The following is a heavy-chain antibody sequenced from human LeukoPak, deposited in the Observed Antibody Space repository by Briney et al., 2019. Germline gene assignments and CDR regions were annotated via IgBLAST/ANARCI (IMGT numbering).Heavy chain of an antibody. CDR3: ARDSNGGIQLWFSHHYYMDV. V-gene: IGHV1-18*01. Sequence: ASVKVSCKASGYTFTSYGISWVRQAPGQGLEWMGWISAYNGNTNYAQKLQGRVTMTTDTSTSTAYMELRSLRSDDTAVYYCARDSNGGIQLWFSHHYYMDVWGKRTTVTVSS. CDR1: GYTFTSYG. D-gene: IGHD5-18*01. CDR2: ISAYNGNT. J-gene: IGHJ6*03.